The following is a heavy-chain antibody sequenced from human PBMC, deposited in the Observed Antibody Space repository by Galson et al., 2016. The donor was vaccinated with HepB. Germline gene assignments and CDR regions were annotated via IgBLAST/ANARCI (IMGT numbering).Heavy chain of an antibody. Sequence: SLRLSCATSGFTFSSYAMSWVRQAPGKGLAWVSSISGSGGSTYYADSVKGRFTVSRDNSKNTLFLQMNSLRTEDTAVYYCARDLSPRIGYSGSGTYGDAFDIWGQGTMVTVSS. CDR2: ISGSGGST. D-gene: IGHD3-10*01. CDR3: ARDLSPRIGYSGSGTYGDAFDI. J-gene: IGHJ3*02. V-gene: IGHV3-23*01. CDR1: GFTFSSYA.